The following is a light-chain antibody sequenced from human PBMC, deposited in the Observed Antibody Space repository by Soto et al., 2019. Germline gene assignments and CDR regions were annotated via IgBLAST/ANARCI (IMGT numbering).Light chain of an antibody. CDR1: QSVSYY. V-gene: IGKV3-11*01. CDR2: DAS. J-gene: IGKJ3*01. Sequence: EIVLTQSPGTLSLSPGARARLSCRARQSVSYYLAWYHQKPGQAPRLLIYDASSRATGVPDRFSGSGSGTDFTLTISSLEPEDFAVYYCQQRSSWPFTFGPGTKVDIK. CDR3: QQRSSWPFT.